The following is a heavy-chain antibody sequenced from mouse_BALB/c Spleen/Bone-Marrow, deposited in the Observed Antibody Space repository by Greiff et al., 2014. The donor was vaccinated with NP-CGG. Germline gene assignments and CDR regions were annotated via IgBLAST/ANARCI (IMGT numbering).Heavy chain of an antibody. D-gene: IGHD1-1*01. CDR3: AREGDSYGSSAY. J-gene: IGHJ3*01. CDR2: IDLSDSET. V-gene: IGHV1S127*01. CDR1: GYSFTSYW. Sequence: VQLQQSGPQLVGPGASVKISCKASGYSFTSYWMHWVKQRPGQGLEWIGMIDLSDSETRLNQKFKDKATLTVDKSSSTAYMQLSSPTSEDSAVYYCAREGDSYGSSAYWGQGTLVTVSA.